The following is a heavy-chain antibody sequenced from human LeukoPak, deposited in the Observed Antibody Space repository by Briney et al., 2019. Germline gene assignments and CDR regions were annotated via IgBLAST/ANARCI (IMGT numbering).Heavy chain of an antibody. D-gene: IGHD3-22*01. J-gene: IGHJ5*02. Sequence: GGSRRLSCAASGFTFSSYSMNWVRQAPGKGLEWVSYISSSSSTIYYADSVKGRFTISRDNAKNSLYLQMNSLRAEDTAVYYCAREARTYYYDSQFDPWGQGTLVTVSS. CDR3: AREARTYYYDSQFDP. CDR2: ISSSSSTI. CDR1: GFTFSSYS. V-gene: IGHV3-48*04.